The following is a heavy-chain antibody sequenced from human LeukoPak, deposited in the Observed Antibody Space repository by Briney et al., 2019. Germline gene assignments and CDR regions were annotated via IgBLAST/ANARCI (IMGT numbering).Heavy chain of an antibody. Sequence: PSETLSLTCAVYGGSFSGYYWSWIRQPPGKALEWIGEINHSGSTNYNPSLKSRVTISVDTSKNQFSLKLSSVTAADTAVYYCARDTTTVTTTVGFDPWGQGTLVTVSS. CDR1: GGSFSGYY. CDR3: ARDTTTVTTTVGFDP. CDR2: INHSGST. V-gene: IGHV4-34*01. D-gene: IGHD4-17*01. J-gene: IGHJ5*02.